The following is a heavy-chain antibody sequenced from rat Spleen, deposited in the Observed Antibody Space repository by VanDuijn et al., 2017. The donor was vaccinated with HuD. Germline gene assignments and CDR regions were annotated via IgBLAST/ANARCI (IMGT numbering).Heavy chain of an antibody. CDR1: GFTFNYYW. J-gene: IGHJ3*01. CDR3: TRAIPITTVVFAY. CDR2: ISTGGDNT. D-gene: IGHD1-1*01. V-gene: IGHV5-31*01. Sequence: EVQLVETGGGLVQPGRSLKLSCITSGFTFNYYWMTWIRQAPGKGLEWVAYISTGGDNTYYRDSVKGRFTISRDNAKSTLYLQMDSLTSEDTATYYCTRAIPITTVVFAYWGQGTLVTVSS.